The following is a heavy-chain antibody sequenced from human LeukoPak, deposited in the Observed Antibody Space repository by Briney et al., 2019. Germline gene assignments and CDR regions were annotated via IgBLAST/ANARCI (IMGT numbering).Heavy chain of an antibody. CDR2: IYYSGST. V-gene: IGHV4-59*01. CDR1: AGSISSYY. Sequence: SETLSLTCTVSAGSISSYYWSWIRQPPGKGLEWIGYIYYSGSTNYNPSLKSRVTISVDTSKNQFSLKLSPVTAADTAVYYCARGPHYYDSSGYYPIDYWGQGTLVTVSS. J-gene: IGHJ4*02. D-gene: IGHD3-22*01. CDR3: ARGPHYYDSSGYYPIDY.